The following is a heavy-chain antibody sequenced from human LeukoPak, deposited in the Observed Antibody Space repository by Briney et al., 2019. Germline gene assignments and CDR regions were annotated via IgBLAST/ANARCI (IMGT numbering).Heavy chain of an antibody. J-gene: IGHJ4*02. CDR3: AAEDSSGYYEPVDY. Sequence: GGSLRLSCAASGFTFSDYYMSWIRQAPGKGLEWVSYISSSGSAIYYADSVKGRFTISRDNAKNSLYLQMNSLRAEDTAVYFCAAEDSSGYYEPVDYWGQGTLVIVSS. V-gene: IGHV3-11*01. CDR2: ISSSGSAI. CDR1: GFTFSDYY. D-gene: IGHD3-22*01.